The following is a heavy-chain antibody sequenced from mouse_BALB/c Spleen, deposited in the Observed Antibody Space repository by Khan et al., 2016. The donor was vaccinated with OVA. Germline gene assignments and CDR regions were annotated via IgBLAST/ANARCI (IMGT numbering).Heavy chain of an antibody. Sequence: EVELVESGGDLVKPGGSLKLSCAASGFTFSSYGMSWVRQTPDKRLEWVATISSGGSYTYYPDSVKGRFTITRDNAKNTLYLQMSSLKSEDTAMYYYGRLYAMDYWGQGTSVTVSS. J-gene: IGHJ4*01. CDR2: ISSGGSYT. CDR3: GRLYAMDY. CDR1: GFTFSSYG. V-gene: IGHV5-6*01.